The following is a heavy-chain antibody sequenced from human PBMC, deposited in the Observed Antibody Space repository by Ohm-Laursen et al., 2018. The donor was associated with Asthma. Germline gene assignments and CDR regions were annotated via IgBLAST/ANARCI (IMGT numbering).Heavy chain of an antibody. J-gene: IGHJ4*02. CDR1: GGSISSSNW. CDR3: ASINSADYYDSSGYYYAEQFDY. D-gene: IGHD3-22*01. Sequence: SETLSLTCAVSGGSISSSNWWSWVRQPPGKGLEWIGEIYHSGSTNYNPSLKSRVTISVDKSKNQFSLKLSSVTAADTAVYYCASINSADYYDSSGYYYAEQFDYWGQGTLVTVSS. V-gene: IGHV4-4*02. CDR2: IYHSGST.